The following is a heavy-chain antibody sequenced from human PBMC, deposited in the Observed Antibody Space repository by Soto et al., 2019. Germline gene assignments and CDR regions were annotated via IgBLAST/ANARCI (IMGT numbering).Heavy chain of an antibody. V-gene: IGHV1-69*02. CDR2: IIPILGIA. Sequence: SVTVSCKASVGTFSSYTISWVRQAPGQGLEWMGRIIPILGIANYAQKFQGRVTITADKSTSTAYMELSSLRSEDTAVYYCARGFIAAAGSDYWGQGTLVTVSS. CDR1: VGTFSSYT. CDR3: ARGFIAAAGSDY. D-gene: IGHD6-13*01. J-gene: IGHJ4*02.